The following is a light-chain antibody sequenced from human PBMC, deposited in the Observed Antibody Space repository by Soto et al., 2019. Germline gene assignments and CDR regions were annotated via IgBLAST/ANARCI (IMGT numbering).Light chain of an antibody. Sequence: QSVLTQPPSVSGAPGQRVTISCTGSSSNIGAGYYVHWVQQLPGTAPKLLIYGNNLRPSGVPDRFSASKSGTSASLDITGLQAEDEADFYCQSYDNSLSAHVFGPGTKVTVL. CDR1: SSNIGAGYY. CDR3: QSYDNSLSAHV. J-gene: IGLJ1*01. CDR2: GNN. V-gene: IGLV1-40*01.